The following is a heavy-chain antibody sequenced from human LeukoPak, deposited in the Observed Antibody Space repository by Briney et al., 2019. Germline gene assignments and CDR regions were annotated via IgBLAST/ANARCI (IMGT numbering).Heavy chain of an antibody. CDR1: GGSFSGYY. J-gene: IGHJ5*02. D-gene: IGHD5-24*01. Sequence: PSEALSLTCAVYGGSFSGYYWSWIRQPPGKGLEWIGEINHSGSTNYNPSLKSRVTISVDTSKNQFSLKLSSVTAADTAVYYCARARSPPINRWLQLLSWFDPWGQGTLVTVSS. CDR3: ARARSPPINRWLQLLSWFDP. V-gene: IGHV4-34*01. CDR2: INHSGST.